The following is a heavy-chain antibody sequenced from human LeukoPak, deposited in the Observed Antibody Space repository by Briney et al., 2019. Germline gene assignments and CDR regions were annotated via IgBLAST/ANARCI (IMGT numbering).Heavy chain of an antibody. CDR1: GFTFSSYA. Sequence: AGSLRLSCAASGFTFSSYAMHWVRQAQGKGLEWGAVISYDGSNKYYADSVKGRSTISRDNSKNTLYLQMNSLRAEDTAVYYCARDEAYYDFWSGYYYFDYWGQGTLVTVSS. J-gene: IGHJ4*02. CDR2: ISYDGSNK. CDR3: ARDEAYYDFWSGYYYFDY. D-gene: IGHD3-3*01. V-gene: IGHV3-30*01.